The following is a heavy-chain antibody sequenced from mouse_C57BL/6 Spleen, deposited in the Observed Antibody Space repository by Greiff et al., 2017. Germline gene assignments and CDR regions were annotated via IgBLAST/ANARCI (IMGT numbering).Heavy chain of an antibody. V-gene: IGHV1-62-2*01. J-gene: IGHJ2*01. D-gene: IGHD3-1*01. Sequence: VQLQQSGAELVKPGASVKLSCTASGYTFTEYTIHWVKQRSGQGLEWIGWFYPGSGSIKYNEKFQDKATLTADNSSSAVSMELIRLTSEDSAVYFCARHEDALSWVFDYWGQGTTLTVSS. CDR2: FYPGSGSI. CDR1: GYTFTEYT. CDR3: ARHEDALSWVFDY.